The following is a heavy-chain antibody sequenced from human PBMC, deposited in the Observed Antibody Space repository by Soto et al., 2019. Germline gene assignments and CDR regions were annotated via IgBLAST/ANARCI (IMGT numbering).Heavy chain of an antibody. CDR2: TYYRSKWYN. D-gene: IGHD6-19*01. V-gene: IGHV6-1*01. Sequence: SQTLSLTCVISGDSVSSNSAAWNWIRQSPSRGLEWLGRTYYRSKWYNDYAVSVKSRITINPDTSKNQFSLQLNSVTPEDTAVYYCARDIAVAGRVYYGMDVWGQGTTVTVSS. J-gene: IGHJ6*02. CDR1: GDSVSSNSAA. CDR3: ARDIAVAGRVYYGMDV.